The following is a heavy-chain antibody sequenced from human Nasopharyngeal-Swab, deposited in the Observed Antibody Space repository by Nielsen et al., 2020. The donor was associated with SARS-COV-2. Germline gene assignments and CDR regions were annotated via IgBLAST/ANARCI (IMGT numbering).Heavy chain of an antibody. CDR2: INAGNGNT. CDR3: ARGYSYGHIDY. Sequence: ASVKVSCKASGYTFTSYAMHWVRQAPGQRLEWMGRINAGNGNTKYSQKFQGRVTITRDTSASTAYMELSSLRSEDTAVYYCARGYSYGHIDYWGQGTLVTVSS. D-gene: IGHD5-18*01. J-gene: IGHJ4*02. CDR1: GYTFTSYA. V-gene: IGHV1-3*01.